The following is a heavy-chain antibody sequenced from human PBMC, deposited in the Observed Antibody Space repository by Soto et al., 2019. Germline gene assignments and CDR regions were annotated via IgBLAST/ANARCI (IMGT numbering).Heavy chain of an antibody. V-gene: IGHV4-39*01. CDR2: LYYTDYT. Sequence: SETLSLTFSVSGGSISRNNNDWGWIRQPPGKGLEWIGSLYYTDYTDSNPSLRSRVTISVDTSKNQFSLKLTSVTAADTAVYYCARHLYYDISPGYLRPYHYYGMDVWGQGTTVTSP. J-gene: IGHJ6*02. D-gene: IGHD3-9*01. CDR3: ARHLYYDISPGYLRPYHYYGMDV. CDR1: GGSISRNNND.